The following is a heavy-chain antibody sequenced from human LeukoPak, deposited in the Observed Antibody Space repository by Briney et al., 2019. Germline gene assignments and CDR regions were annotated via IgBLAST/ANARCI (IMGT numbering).Heavy chain of an antibody. J-gene: IGHJ3*02. V-gene: IGHV3-73*01. CDR2: IRSKANNYAT. CDR3: TRLTGADVFDI. Sequence: GGSLRLSCAASAFTFSGSAIHWVRQASGKGLEWVGRIRSKANNYATAYAASVEGRFTISRDDSKSTAYLQMNSLETEDTAVYYCTRLTGADVFDIWGQGTMVTVSS. CDR1: AFTFSGSA. D-gene: IGHD3-10*01.